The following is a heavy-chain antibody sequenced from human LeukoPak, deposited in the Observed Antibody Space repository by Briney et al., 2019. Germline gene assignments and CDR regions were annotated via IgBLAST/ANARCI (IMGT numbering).Heavy chain of an antibody. CDR3: ARDIDYGDYVFDY. CDR2: ISYDGSNK. CDR1: GFTFSSYA. D-gene: IGHD4-17*01. J-gene: IGHJ4*02. V-gene: IGHV3-30-3*01. Sequence: PGGSLRLSCAASGFTFSSYAMHWVRQAPGKGLEWVAVISYDGSNKYYADSVKGRFTISRDNSKNTLYLQMNSLRAEDTAVYYCARDIDYGDYVFDYWGQGTLVTVSS.